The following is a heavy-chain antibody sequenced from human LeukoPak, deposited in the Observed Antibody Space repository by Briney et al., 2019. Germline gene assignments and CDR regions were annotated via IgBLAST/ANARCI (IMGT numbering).Heavy chain of an antibody. CDR3: ARDESPDIVVVVADY. J-gene: IGHJ4*02. CDR2: IRYDGSNK. V-gene: IGHV3-30*02. Sequence: GGSLRLSCAASGFTSSSYGMHWVRQAPGKGLEWVAFIRYDGSNKYYADSVKGRFTISRDNPKNTLYLQMNSLRAEDTAVYYCARDESPDIVVVVADYWGQGTLVTVSS. D-gene: IGHD2-15*01. CDR1: GFTSSSYG.